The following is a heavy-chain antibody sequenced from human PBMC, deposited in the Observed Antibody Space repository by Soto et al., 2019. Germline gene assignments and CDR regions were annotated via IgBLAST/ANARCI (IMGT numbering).Heavy chain of an antibody. CDR2: INAGNGNT. Sequence: GASVKVSCKASGYTFSNYAMHWVRQAPGQRLEWMGWINAGNGNTKYSQKFQDRVTITRGTSASTAYMELSSLRSEDTAVYYCAKGGNIAVVVADYGMDVWGQGTTVTVSS. J-gene: IGHJ6*02. CDR1: GYTFSNYA. V-gene: IGHV1-3*01. CDR3: AKGGNIAVVVADYGMDV. D-gene: IGHD2-15*01.